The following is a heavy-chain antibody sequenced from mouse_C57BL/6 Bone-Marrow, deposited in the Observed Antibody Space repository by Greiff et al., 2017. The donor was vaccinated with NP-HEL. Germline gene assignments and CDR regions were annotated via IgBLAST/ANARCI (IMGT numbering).Heavy chain of an antibody. Sequence: EVQLQQSGPELVKPGASVKISCKASGYSFTGYYMNWVKQSPEKSLEWIGEINPSTGGTTYNQKFKAKATLTVDKSSSTAYMQLKSLTSEDSAVYYCARDPLSLDYWGQGTPVTASS. J-gene: IGHJ4*01. CDR3: ARDPLSLDY. V-gene: IGHV1-42*01. D-gene: IGHD3-3*01. CDR2: INPSTGGT. CDR1: GYSFTGYY.